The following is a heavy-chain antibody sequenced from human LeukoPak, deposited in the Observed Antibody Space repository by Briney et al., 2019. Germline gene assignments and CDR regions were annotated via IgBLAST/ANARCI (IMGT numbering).Heavy chain of an antibody. CDR1: GGTFSSYA. D-gene: IGHD3-10*01. Sequence: SVKVSCKASGGTFSSYAISWVRQAPGQGLEWMGGIIPIFGTANYAQKFQGRVTITADESTSTAYMELSSLRSEDTAVYYGAEIRNFYCSGSYYNVDAFDIWGQGTMVTVSS. CDR3: AEIRNFYCSGSYYNVDAFDI. V-gene: IGHV1-69*01. CDR2: IIPIFGTA. J-gene: IGHJ3*02.